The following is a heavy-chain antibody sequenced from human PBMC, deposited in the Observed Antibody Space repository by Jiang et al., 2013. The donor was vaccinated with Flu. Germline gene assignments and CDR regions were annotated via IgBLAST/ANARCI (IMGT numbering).Heavy chain of an antibody. J-gene: IGHJ6*02. CDR3: ARLDYGDGYYYYGMDV. CDR1: GGSISSTSYC. Sequence: CTVSGGSISSTSYCWGWIRQPPGKGLEWIGSVYSGGSTYYNPSLKSRVTISLDMSKNQFSLSLTSVTAADTAVFYCARLDYGDGYYYYGMDVWGQGTSVTVS. D-gene: IGHD4-17*01. V-gene: IGHV4-39*01. CDR2: VYSGGST.